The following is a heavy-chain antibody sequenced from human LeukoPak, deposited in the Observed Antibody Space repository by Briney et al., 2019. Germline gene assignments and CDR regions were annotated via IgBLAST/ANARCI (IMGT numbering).Heavy chain of an antibody. D-gene: IGHD3-16*01. Sequence: PSETLSLTCTVSGGSISSSTYYWGWIRRPPGKGLEWIGSIYYSGSTYYNPSLKSRVTVSVDTSKNQFSLNLSSVTAADTAVYYCVRGSTLRHYQYWGEGTLVTVSS. J-gene: IGHJ4*02. CDR3: VRGSTLRHYQY. CDR1: GGSISSSTYY. V-gene: IGHV4-39*01. CDR2: IYYSGST.